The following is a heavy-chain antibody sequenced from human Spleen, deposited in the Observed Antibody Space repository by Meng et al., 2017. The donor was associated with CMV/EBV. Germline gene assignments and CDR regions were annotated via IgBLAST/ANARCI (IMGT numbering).Heavy chain of an antibody. CDR1: GFTFSSYS. V-gene: IGHV3-21*04. CDR3: AKARDTPNYFDY. CDR2: ITSSGSYI. D-gene: IGHD2-15*01. Sequence: GESLKISCAVSGFTFSSYSMNWVRQAPGKGLEWVSSITSSGSYIYYADSVKGRFTISRDNAKNSLYLQMNSLRAEDTALYYCAKARDTPNYFDYWGQGTLVTVSS. J-gene: IGHJ4*02.